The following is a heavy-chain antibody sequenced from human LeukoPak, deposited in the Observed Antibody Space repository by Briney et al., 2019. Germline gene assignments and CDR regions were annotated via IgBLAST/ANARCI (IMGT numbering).Heavy chain of an antibody. V-gene: IGHV1-58*01. Sequence: TSVKVSCKASGFTFTSSAVQWVRQARGQRLEWIGWIVVGSGNTNYAQKFQEGVTITRDMSTSTAYMELSSLRSEDTAVYYCAAESSRYYGSGSYYRYYYYGMDVWGKGTTVTVSS. D-gene: IGHD3-10*01. CDR3: AAESSRYYGSGSYYRYYYYGMDV. J-gene: IGHJ6*04. CDR1: GFTFTSSA. CDR2: IVVGSGNT.